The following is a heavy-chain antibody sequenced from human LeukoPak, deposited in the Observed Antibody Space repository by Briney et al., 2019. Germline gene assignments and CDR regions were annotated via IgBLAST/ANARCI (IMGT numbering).Heavy chain of an antibody. J-gene: IGHJ3*02. Sequence: GGSLRLSCAASGFTFSSYSMNWVRQAPGKGLEWVSSISSSSSYIYYADSVKGRFTISRDNAKNSLYLQMNSLRAENTAVYYCARSKWRGRSFGGVIVLDAFDIWGQGTMVTVSS. CDR3: ARSKWRGRSFGGVIVLDAFDI. V-gene: IGHV3-21*01. CDR2: ISSSSSYI. D-gene: IGHD3-16*02. CDR1: GFTFSSYS.